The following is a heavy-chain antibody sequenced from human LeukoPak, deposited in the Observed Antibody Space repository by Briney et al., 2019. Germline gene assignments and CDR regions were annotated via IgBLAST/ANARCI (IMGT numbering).Heavy chain of an antibody. V-gene: IGHV4-59*11. CDR1: GGSMSTHY. CDR3: ARDSPYYYGSGSATYYMDV. CDR2: IYYSGST. D-gene: IGHD3-10*01. J-gene: IGHJ6*03. Sequence: SETLSLTCIVSGGSMSTHYWSWIRQPPGRGLEWIGYIYYSGSTNYNPSLKSRVTISVDTSKNQFSLKLSSVTAADTAVYYCARDSPYYYGSGSATYYMDVWGKGTTVTISS.